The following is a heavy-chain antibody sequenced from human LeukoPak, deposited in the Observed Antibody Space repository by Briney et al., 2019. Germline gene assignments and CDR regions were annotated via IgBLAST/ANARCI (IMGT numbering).Heavy chain of an antibody. CDR3: ARDMWELPSDYYYDF. CDR2: INPNSGDT. Sequence: ASVKVSCKASGYTFTGHYLNWLRQAPGRGPEWMGRINPNSGDTKYADKFLGRVIMTRDTSTSTAYLELNGLRSDDTASYYCARDMWELPSDYYYDFWGQGTLVTVSS. J-gene: IGHJ4*02. CDR1: GYTFTGHY. D-gene: IGHD1-26*01. V-gene: IGHV1-2*06.